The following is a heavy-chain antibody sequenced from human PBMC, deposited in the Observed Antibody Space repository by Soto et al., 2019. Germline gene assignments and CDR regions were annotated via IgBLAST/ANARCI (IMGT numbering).Heavy chain of an antibody. Sequence: VASVKVSCKAAGYTFTTYYMHWVRQAPGQGLEWMGVIDPTHGSTTYAQKFPGRVTMTSDTSTNTVHMQLSSLKSEDTAVYCCARVPYDTTGYYAFWGQGTLVTVSS. CDR3: ARVPYDTTGYYAF. CDR1: GYTFTTYY. J-gene: IGHJ4*02. V-gene: IGHV1-46*01. CDR2: IDPTHGST. D-gene: IGHD3-22*01.